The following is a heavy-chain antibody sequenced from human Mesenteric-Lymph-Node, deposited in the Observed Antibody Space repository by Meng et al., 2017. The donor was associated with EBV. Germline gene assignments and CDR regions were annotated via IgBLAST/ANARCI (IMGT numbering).Heavy chain of an antibody. D-gene: IGHD6-19*01. J-gene: IGHJ4*02. Sequence: HVQLPCSGPLLDTPSVTLCLSCCATVGSISVINWWSWLRQPPGKGLEWIEAIHHSGSTNYNPSPHSRVTISADKSKNQFSLKLSSVNAADSALYYWPRATVAGTHLDYWAQGTLVTVSS. CDR2: IHHSGST. CDR3: PRATVAGTHLDY. CDR1: VGSISVINW. V-gene: IGHV4-4*02.